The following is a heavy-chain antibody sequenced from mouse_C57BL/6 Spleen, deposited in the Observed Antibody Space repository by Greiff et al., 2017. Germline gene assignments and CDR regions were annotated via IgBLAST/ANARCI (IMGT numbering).Heavy chain of an antibody. D-gene: IGHD1-1*02. CDR3: AISPVEVYYAMDY. Sequence: VQLQQPGAELVKPGASVKMSCKASGYTFTSYWITWVKQRPGQGLEWIGDIYPGSGSTNYNEKFKSKATLTVDTSSSTAYMQLSSLTSEDSAVYYCAISPVEVYYAMDYWGQGTSVTASS. CDR2: IYPGSGST. V-gene: IGHV1-55*01. J-gene: IGHJ4*01. CDR1: GYTFTSYW.